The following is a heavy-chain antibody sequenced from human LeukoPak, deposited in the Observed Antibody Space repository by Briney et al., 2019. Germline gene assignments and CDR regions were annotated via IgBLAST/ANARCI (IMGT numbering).Heavy chain of an antibody. CDR3: AKRGVVIRVILVGFHREAYYFDS. Sequence: GGSLRLSCAASGFTFSDYAMHWVRQAPGKGLEWVAGISGSGGSTNYADSVKGRFTISRDNPKNTLFLQMNRLRAEDTAVYFCAKRGVVIRVILVGFHREAYYFDSWGQGALVTVSS. CDR1: GFTFSDYA. V-gene: IGHV3-23*01. CDR2: ISGSGGST. J-gene: IGHJ4*02. D-gene: IGHD2-21*01.